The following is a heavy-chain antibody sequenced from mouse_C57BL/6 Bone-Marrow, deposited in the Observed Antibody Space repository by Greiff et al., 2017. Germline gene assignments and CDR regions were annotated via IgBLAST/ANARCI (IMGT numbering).Heavy chain of an antibody. D-gene: IGHD1-1*01. Sequence: VQLQQPGAELVRPGSSVKLSCKASGYTFTSYWMHWVKQRPIQGLEWIGNIDPSDSETHYNQKFKDKATLTVDKSSSAAYMQLSSLTSEDSAVYSCARSYYGNYFDYWGQGTTLTGSS. CDR3: ARSYYGNYFDY. CDR2: IDPSDSET. V-gene: IGHV1-52*01. J-gene: IGHJ2*01. CDR1: GYTFTSYW.